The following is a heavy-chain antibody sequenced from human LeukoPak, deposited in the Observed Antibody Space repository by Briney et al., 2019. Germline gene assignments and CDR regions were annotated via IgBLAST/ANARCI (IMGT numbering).Heavy chain of an antibody. Sequence: GGSLRPSCAASGFTFSDHYMDWVRQAPGKGLEWVGRIRNKANSYTTEYAASVKGRFTISRDDSKNSLYLQMNSLKCEDTAVYYCAREWDSGSYYLGYFDYWGQGTLVTVSS. CDR3: AREWDSGSYYLGYFDY. V-gene: IGHV3-72*01. J-gene: IGHJ4*02. CDR2: IRNKANSYTT. D-gene: IGHD1-26*01. CDR1: GFTFSDHY.